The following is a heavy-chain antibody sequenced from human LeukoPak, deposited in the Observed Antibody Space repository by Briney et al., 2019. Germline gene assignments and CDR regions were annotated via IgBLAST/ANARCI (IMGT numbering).Heavy chain of an antibody. Sequence: GGSLRLSCAASGFTFSSYWMSWVRQAPGKGLEWVANIKQDGSEKYYVDSVKGRFTISRDNSKNTLYLQMNSLRAEDTAVYYCAREWASSSSDAFDIWGQGTMVTVSS. CDR3: AREWASSSSDAFDI. D-gene: IGHD6-6*01. CDR1: GFTFSSYW. J-gene: IGHJ3*02. V-gene: IGHV3-7*01. CDR2: IKQDGSEK.